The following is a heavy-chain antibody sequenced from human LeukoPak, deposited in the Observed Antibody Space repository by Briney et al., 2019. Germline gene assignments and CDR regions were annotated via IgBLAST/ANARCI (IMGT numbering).Heavy chain of an antibody. CDR1: GGSFSGYY. D-gene: IGHD3-3*01. Sequence: PSETLSLTCAVYGGSFSGYYWSWIRQTPGQGLEWIGEINHSGSTNYNPSLKSRVIISVDTSKNQFSLKLSSVTAADTVVYYCASTLYDFWSCYPPYYMDVWGKGTTVAVSS. CDR3: ASTLYDFWSCYPPYYMDV. CDR2: INHSGST. V-gene: IGHV4-34*01. J-gene: IGHJ6*03.